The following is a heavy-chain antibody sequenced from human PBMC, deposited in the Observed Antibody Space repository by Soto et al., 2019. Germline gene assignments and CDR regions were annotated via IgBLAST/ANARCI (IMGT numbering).Heavy chain of an antibody. CDR3: AREGRGYYYDSSGYYFQYGMDV. CDR2: IYYSGST. V-gene: IGHV4-30-4*01. D-gene: IGHD3-22*01. CDR1: GGSIISGDYY. J-gene: IGHJ6*02. Sequence: KSSETLSLTCTVSGGSIISGDYYFVCIRQPPGKGLELIGYIYYSGSTYYNPSLKSRVTISVDTSKNQFSLKLSSVTAADTAVYYCAREGRGYYYDSSGYYFQYGMDVWGQGTTVTVSS.